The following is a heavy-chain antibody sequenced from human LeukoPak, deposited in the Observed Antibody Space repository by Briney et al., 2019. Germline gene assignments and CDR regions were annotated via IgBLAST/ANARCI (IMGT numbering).Heavy chain of an antibody. CDR2: IYYSGST. CDR1: GGSISSSSYY. Sequence: SDTLSLTCTVSGGSISSSSYYWGWIRQPPGKGLEWIGSIYYSGSTYYNPSLKSRVTISVDTSKNQFSLKLSSVTAADTAVYYCARGPLYSSGWYYDYWGQGTLVTVSS. CDR3: ARGPLYSSGWYYDY. J-gene: IGHJ4*02. D-gene: IGHD6-19*01. V-gene: IGHV4-39*07.